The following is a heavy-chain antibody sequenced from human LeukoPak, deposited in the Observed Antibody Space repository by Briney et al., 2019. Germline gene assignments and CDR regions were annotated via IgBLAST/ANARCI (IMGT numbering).Heavy chain of an antibody. V-gene: IGHV3-23*01. CDR1: GFTFSSYG. CDR2: ISGSGGST. J-gene: IGHJ6*03. CDR3: AKDGIVVVSAAIEPSDYYYYYYMDV. D-gene: IGHD2-2*02. Sequence: PGGSLRLSCAASGFTFSSYGMSWVRQASGKGLEWVSAISGSGGSTYYTDSVKGRFTISRDNSKNTLYLQMNSLRAEDTAVYYCAKDGIVVVSAAIEPSDYYYYYYMDVWGKGTTVTISS.